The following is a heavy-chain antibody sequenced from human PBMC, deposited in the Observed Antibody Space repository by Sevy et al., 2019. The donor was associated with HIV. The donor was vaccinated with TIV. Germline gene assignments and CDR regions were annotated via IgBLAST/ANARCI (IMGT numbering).Heavy chain of an antibody. CDR3: VKDLDCSGGSCSDPHYYFDY. CDR1: GFSFSSFA. D-gene: IGHD2-15*01. Sequence: GGSLRLSCSASGFSFSSFALHWIRQAPGKGLEYVSGIGRHGAYTYYADSVRGRFAISRDNSKNNLYLQMTSLRPEDTAVYYCVKDLDCSGGSCSDPHYYFDYWGQRTQVTVSS. V-gene: IGHV3-64D*08. CDR2: IGRHGAYT. J-gene: IGHJ4*02.